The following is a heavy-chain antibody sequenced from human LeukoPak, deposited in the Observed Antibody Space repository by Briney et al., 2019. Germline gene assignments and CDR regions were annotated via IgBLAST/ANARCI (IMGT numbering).Heavy chain of an antibody. V-gene: IGHV4-30-4*07. CDR3: ARGSSTVVGATHPLDP. CDR1: GGSISSGGYS. J-gene: IGHJ5*02. D-gene: IGHD1-26*01. CDR2: IYYSGST. Sequence: PSETLSLTCAVSGGSISSGGYSWSWIRQPPGKGLEWIGYIYYSGSTYYNPSLKSRVTISVDTSKNQFSLKLSSVTAADTAVYYCARGSSTVVGATHPLDPWGQGTLVTVSS.